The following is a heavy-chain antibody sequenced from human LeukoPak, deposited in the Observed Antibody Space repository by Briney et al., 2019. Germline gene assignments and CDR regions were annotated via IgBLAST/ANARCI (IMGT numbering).Heavy chain of an antibody. CDR3: ARRTLALAGNFDY. CDR2: IYYTGTT. J-gene: IGHJ4*02. V-gene: IGHV4-39*01. Sequence: SETLSLTCTVSGGPISSSTHYWGWIRQPQGKGLEWIGSIYYTGTTYYNPSLKSRATISIDTSNYQFSLKLTSVTAADTAVYFCARRTLALAGNFDYWGQGALVTVSS. D-gene: IGHD6-19*01. CDR1: GGPISSSTHY.